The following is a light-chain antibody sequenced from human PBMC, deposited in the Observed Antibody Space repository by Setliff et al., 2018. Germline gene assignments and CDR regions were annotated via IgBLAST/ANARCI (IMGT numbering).Light chain of an antibody. CDR2: GAS. CDR3: QQYYENPT. Sequence: DIVMTQSPDSLAVSLGERATINCKSSQSVLYSSNNKNYLAWYQQKPGQPPKLLIHGASSREFGVPGRFSGGGSGTDFTLTISSLQAEDVAVYYCQQYYENPTFGQGTKVDI. J-gene: IGKJ1*01. CDR1: QSVLYSSNNKNY. V-gene: IGKV4-1*01.